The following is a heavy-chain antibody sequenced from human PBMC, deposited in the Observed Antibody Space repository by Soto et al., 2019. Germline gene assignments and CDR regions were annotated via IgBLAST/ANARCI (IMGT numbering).Heavy chain of an antibody. V-gene: IGHV4-30-2*01. CDR3: ARASVFSAIGTGYFDY. Sequence: QLQLQESGSGLVKPSQTLSLTCAVSGGSISSGGYSWSWIRQPPGKGREWIGYIYHSGSTYYNPSLKSRVTISVDRSKNQFSLKVSSVTAAATAVYYCARASVFSAIGTGYFDYWGQGTLVTVSS. CDR2: IYHSGST. D-gene: IGHD1-26*01. CDR1: GGSISSGGYS. J-gene: IGHJ4*02.